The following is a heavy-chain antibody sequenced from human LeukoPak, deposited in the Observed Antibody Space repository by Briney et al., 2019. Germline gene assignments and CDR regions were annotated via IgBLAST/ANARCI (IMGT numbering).Heavy chain of an antibody. CDR2: IRNKANSYIT. Sequence: GGSLRLSCAASGFTFSDQYMDWVRQAPGKGLEWVGRIRNKANSYITEYAASVKGRFTISRDDSKDSLFLQMNSLKTEDTAVYYCARDLWGGSNDWGQGTLVTVSS. J-gene: IGHJ4*02. CDR3: ARDLWGGSND. V-gene: IGHV3-72*01. D-gene: IGHD3-16*01. CDR1: GFTFSDQY.